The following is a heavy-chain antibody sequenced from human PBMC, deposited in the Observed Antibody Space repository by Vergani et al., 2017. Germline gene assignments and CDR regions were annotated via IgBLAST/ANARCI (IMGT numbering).Heavy chain of an antibody. D-gene: IGHD2-15*01. CDR1: GGTFSSYT. CDR3: AIGYCSVGSCFYYVDY. CDR2: IIPILGIA. Sequence: QVQLVQSGAEVKKPGSSVKVSCKASGGTFSSYTISWVRQAPGQGLEWMGRIIPILGIANYAQKFQGRVTITADKSTSTAYMELSSLRSEDTAVYYCAIGYCSVGSCFYYVDYWGQGTLVTVSS. V-gene: IGHV1-69*02. J-gene: IGHJ4*02.